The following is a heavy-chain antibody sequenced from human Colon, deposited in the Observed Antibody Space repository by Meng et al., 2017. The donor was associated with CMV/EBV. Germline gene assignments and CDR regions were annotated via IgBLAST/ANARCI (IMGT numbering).Heavy chain of an antibody. V-gene: IGHV1-45*02. D-gene: IGHD6-13*01. J-gene: IGHJ4*02. CDR1: GFTFRHRY. CDR2: ITTFNGNT. CDR3: ASGEEQLAHFDY. Sequence: RVQPGTGADKTGSSVMVSCKASGFTFRHRYVRWVRQAPGQALEWMVWITTFNGNTNYAQTLQDRVTITRDMSITTAYMELSSLRSDDRAIYFCASGEEQLAHFDYWGQGTLVTVSS.